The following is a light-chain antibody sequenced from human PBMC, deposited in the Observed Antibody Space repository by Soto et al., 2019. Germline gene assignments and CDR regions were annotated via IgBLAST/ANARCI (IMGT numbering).Light chain of an antibody. V-gene: IGKV3-20*01. Sequence: EIALTQSPGTLSLSPGERTTLSCRSSQSVSSSYLAWYQQKPGQAPRLLIYDVSSRATGIPGRFSGSGSGTDFTDTISRLEPEDFAVYYCQQYGSSPTFGQGTKVEIK. CDR3: QQYGSSPT. CDR1: QSVSSSY. J-gene: IGKJ1*01. CDR2: DVS.